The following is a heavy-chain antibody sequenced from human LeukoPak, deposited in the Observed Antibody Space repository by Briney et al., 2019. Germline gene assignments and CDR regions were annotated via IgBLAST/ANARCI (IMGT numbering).Heavy chain of an antibody. D-gene: IGHD4-17*01. CDR1: GYTFTGYY. CDR3: ARDKSNYGDYDY. J-gene: IGHJ4*02. CDR2: INPSGGST. Sequence: ASVKVSCKASGYTFTGYYMHWVRQAPGQGLEWMGIINPSGGSTSYAQKFQGRVTMTRDMSTSTVYMELSSLRSEDTAVYYCARDKSNYGDYDYWGQGTLVTVSS. V-gene: IGHV1-46*01.